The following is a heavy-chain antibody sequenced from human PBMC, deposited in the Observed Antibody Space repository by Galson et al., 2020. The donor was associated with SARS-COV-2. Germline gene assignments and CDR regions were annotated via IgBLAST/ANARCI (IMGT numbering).Heavy chain of an antibody. D-gene: IGHD5-12*01. CDR1: GYTFTAYY. V-gene: IGHV1-2*04. CDR2: INPNSGGT. J-gene: IGHJ4*02. CDR3: ARETEMATFNYFDY. Sequence: ASVKVSCKTSGYTFTAYYIHWVRQAPGQGLEWMGWINPNSGGTNYAQKFQGWVPMTRDTSISTAYMELSRLKSDDTAVYYGARETEMATFNYFDYWGQGTLVTVSP.